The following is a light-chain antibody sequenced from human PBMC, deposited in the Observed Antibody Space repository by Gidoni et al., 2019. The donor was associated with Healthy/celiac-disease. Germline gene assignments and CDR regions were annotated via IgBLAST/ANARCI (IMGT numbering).Light chain of an antibody. Sequence: QSALTQPASVSVSPGQSITISCTGTSSDVGGYNYVSWYQQHPGKAPKLMIYEVSNRPSGVSNRFSGSKSGNTASLTISGLQAEDDADYYCSSYTSSSTLVVFGGGTKLTVL. CDR3: SSYTSSSTLVV. V-gene: IGLV2-14*01. CDR2: EVS. J-gene: IGLJ2*01. CDR1: SSDVGGYNY.